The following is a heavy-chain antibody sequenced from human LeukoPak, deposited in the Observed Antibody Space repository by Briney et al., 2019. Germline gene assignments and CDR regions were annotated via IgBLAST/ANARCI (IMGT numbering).Heavy chain of an antibody. J-gene: IGHJ3*02. CDR3: ARGGSSWSSDAFDI. V-gene: IGHV1-8*03. CDR2: MNPNSGNT. D-gene: IGHD6-13*01. CDR1: GYTFTSYD. Sequence: ASVKVSCKASGYTFTSYDINWVRQATGQGLEWMGWMNPNSGNTGYAQKFQGRVTITRNTSISTAYMELSSLRSEDTAVYYCARGGSSWSSDAFDIWGHGTMVTASS.